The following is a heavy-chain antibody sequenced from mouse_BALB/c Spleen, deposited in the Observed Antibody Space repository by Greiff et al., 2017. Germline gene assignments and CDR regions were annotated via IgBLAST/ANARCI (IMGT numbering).Heavy chain of an antibody. CDR3: ARRNGKDAMDY. CDR2: ISSGSSTI. CDR1: GFTFSSFG. V-gene: IGHV5-17*02. Sequence: EVNVVESGGGLVQPGGSLKLSCAASGFTFSSFGMHWVRQAPEKGLEWVAYISSGSSTIYYADTVKGRFTISRDNPKNTLFLQMTSLRSEDTARYYCARRNGKDAMDYWGQGTSVTVSS. J-gene: IGHJ4*01. D-gene: IGHD2-1*01.